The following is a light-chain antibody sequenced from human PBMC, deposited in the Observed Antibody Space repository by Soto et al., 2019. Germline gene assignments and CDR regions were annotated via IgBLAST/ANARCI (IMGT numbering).Light chain of an antibody. J-gene: IGKJ4*01. V-gene: IGKV3-15*01. Sequence: EIVMTQSPATLSVSPGERATLSCRASKSVSSNLAWHQQRPGQAPRLLIYGASTRATGIPARFSGSGSGTEFTLTISSLQSEDSAVYYCQQYNNWPPTFGGGTKVEIK. CDR1: KSVSSN. CDR3: QQYNNWPPT. CDR2: GAS.